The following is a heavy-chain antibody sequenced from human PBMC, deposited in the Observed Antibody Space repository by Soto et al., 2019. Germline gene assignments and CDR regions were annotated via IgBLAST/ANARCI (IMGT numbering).Heavy chain of an antibody. D-gene: IGHD1-1*01. Sequence: QVQLQQWGAGLLRPSVTLSLTCAVYGGSFSNYYWTWVRQPPGKGLEWIGEINHRGSTSYNPSLTRRVTVSLDTSKSQFSLKLTSVTAADTAVYYCARILLERRRFDYWGQGTLVTVSS. V-gene: IGHV4-34*01. J-gene: IGHJ4*02. CDR3: ARILLERRRFDY. CDR2: INHRGST. CDR1: GGSFSNYY.